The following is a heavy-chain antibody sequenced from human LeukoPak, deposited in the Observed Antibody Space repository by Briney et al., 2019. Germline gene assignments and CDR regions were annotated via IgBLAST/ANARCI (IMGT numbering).Heavy chain of an antibody. J-gene: IGHJ4*02. CDR2: INSGSAVI. V-gene: IGHV3-21*01. CDR1: GFTFRNYN. Sequence: GGSLRLSCAASGFTFRNYNMNWVRQAPGKGLEWVSSINSGSAVIYYADSVRGRFTISRDNVKNSLFLQMNSLRAEDTAVYYCARETGSGWYYFDYWGQGTLVTVSS. CDR3: ARETGSGWYYFDY. D-gene: IGHD6-13*01.